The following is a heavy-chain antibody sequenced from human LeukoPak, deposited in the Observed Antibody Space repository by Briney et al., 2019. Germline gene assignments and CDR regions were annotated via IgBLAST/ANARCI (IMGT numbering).Heavy chain of an antibody. J-gene: IGHJ3*02. Sequence: GGSLRLSCAASGFTFSSYAMSWVRQAPGKGLEWVSAISGSGGSTYYADSVKGRFTISRDNSKNTLYLQMNSLRAEDTAVYYCAKDLYYYDSSGYPTGCAFDIWGQRTMVTVSS. CDR2: ISGSGGST. CDR1: GFTFSSYA. CDR3: AKDLYYYDSSGYPTGCAFDI. D-gene: IGHD3-22*01. V-gene: IGHV3-23*01.